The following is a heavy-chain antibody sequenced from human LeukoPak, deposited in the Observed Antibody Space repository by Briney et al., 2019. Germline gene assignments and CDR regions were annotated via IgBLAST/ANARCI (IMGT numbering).Heavy chain of an antibody. CDR1: GFTFSSYG. CDR2: KSYDGSNK. D-gene: IGHD6-19*01. V-gene: IGHV3-30*18. CDR3: AKDIYAGSSEEDVTLDY. J-gene: IGHJ4*02. Sequence: AGGSLRLSCAASGFTFSSYGMHWVRQAPGKGLEWVAVKSYDGSNKYYADSVKGRFTISRDNSKNTLYLQMNSLRAEDTAVYYCAKDIYAGSSEEDVTLDYWGQGTLVTVSS.